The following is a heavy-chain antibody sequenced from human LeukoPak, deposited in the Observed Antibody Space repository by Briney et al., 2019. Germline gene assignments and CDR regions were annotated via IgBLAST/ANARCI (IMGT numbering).Heavy chain of an antibody. CDR3: ASILRSSSGYYFDY. D-gene: IGHD3-10*01. Sequence: GGSLRLSCAASGFTVSTNYMSWVRQAPGKGLEWVSVIYSGDTTFYADSVRGKFTISRDNSKNTLHLQMNSLRAEDTAVYYCASILRSSSGYYFDYWGQGTLVTVSS. V-gene: IGHV3-66*01. CDR2: IYSGDTT. J-gene: IGHJ4*02. CDR1: GFTVSTNY.